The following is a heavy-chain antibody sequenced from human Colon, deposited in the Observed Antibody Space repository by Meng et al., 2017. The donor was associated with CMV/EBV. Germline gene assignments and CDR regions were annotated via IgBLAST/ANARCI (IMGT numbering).Heavy chain of an antibody. CDR2: IYSGGTST. CDR1: GFTFSSYA. Sequence: SCVASGFTFSSYAMSWVRQAPGKGLEWVSLIYSGGTSTNYADSVKGRFTISRDNSKNTLYLQMNSLRAEDTAVYYCAKEIVPAAPTGCFDPWGQGTLVTVSS. V-gene: IGHV3-23*03. J-gene: IGHJ5*02. D-gene: IGHD2-2*01. CDR3: AKEIVPAAPTGCFDP.